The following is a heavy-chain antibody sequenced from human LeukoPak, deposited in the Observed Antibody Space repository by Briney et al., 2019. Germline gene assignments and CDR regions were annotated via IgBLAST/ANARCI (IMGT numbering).Heavy chain of an antibody. CDR3: ARDEYSSSWYNDY. V-gene: IGHV1-2*02. CDR2: INPNSGGT. J-gene: IGHJ4*02. CDR1: GYTFTGYY. D-gene: IGHD6-13*01. Sequence: ASVKVSCKASGYTFTGYYMHWVRQAPGQGLEWMGWINPNSGGTDYAQKFQGRVTMTRDTSISTAYMELSRLRSDDTAVYYCARDEYSSSWYNDYWGQGTLVTVSS.